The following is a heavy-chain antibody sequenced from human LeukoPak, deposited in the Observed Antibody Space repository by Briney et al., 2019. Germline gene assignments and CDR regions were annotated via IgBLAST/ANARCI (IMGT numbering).Heavy chain of an antibody. V-gene: IGHV3-11*01. CDR2: VSSSGTTI. CDR1: GFTFSDHY. J-gene: IGHJ4*02. CDR3: ARGIRQYAKSYFDY. Sequence: GGSLRLSCAASGFTFSDHYMSWIRQAPGKGLEWLSYVSSSGTTIYYTDSVKGRFTISRDNAKNSLYLQMNSLRAEDTAVYYCARGIRQYAKSYFDYWGQGTLVTVSS. D-gene: IGHD4-11*01.